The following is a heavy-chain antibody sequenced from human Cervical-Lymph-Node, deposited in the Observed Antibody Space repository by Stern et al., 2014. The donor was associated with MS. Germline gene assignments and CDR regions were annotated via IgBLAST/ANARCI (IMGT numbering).Heavy chain of an antibody. D-gene: IGHD2-21*02. CDR3: ARAVKPSSRECRDGACSITYSYYAMDV. CDR2: IVPHFDIV. V-gene: IGHV1-69*17. Sequence: QDQLVESGAEVRKPGSSVKVSCKSSGDTLNRYAISWVRQAPGQGLEWMGGIVPHFDIVNYPRRFQGRVTITADKSTDTVSMDLSSLGSEDTAIYYCARAVKPSSRECRDGACSITYSYYAMDVWGQGTTITVSS. CDR1: GDTLNRYA. J-gene: IGHJ6*02.